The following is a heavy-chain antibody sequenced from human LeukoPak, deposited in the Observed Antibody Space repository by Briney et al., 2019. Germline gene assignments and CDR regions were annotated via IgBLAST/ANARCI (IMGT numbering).Heavy chain of an antibody. CDR3: AKEGPGTQTAFAY. Sequence: GESLKISCKGSGYSFTTYWIGWVRQMPGKGLEWMGIIYPGDSDTRYSPSFQGQVTISADKSISTAYLQWSSLKASDTAIYYCAKEGPGTQTAFAYWGQGTQVTVSS. D-gene: IGHD1-1*01. J-gene: IGHJ4*02. V-gene: IGHV5-51*01. CDR2: IYPGDSDT. CDR1: GYSFTTYW.